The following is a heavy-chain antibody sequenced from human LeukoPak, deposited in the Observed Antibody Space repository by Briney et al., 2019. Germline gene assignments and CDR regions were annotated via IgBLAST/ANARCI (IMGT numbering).Heavy chain of an antibody. CDR1: GGSISSYY. Sequence: SETLSLTCTVSGGSISSYYWSWIRQPPGKGLEWIGYIYHSGSTYYNPSLKSRVTISVDRSKNQFSLKLSSVTAADTAVYYCASEVGYCSSTSCLAGNFDYWGQGTLVTVSS. CDR2: IYHSGST. D-gene: IGHD2-2*01. V-gene: IGHV4-59*12. J-gene: IGHJ4*02. CDR3: ASEVGYCSSTSCLAGNFDY.